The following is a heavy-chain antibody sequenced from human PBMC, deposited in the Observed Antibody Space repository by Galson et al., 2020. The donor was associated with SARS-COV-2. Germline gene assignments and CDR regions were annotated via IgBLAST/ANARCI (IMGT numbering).Heavy chain of an antibody. D-gene: IGHD1-1*01. V-gene: IGHV3-21*01. CDR2: ISSSSNI. Sequence: GESLKISCAASGFIFSSYSMNWVRQAPGKGLEWVSSISSSSNIYYADSMKGRFTISRDNAKNSLYLQMNSLRAEDTAVYYCARGTRGDYWGQGTLVTVSS. J-gene: IGHJ4*02. CDR1: GFIFSSYS. CDR3: ARGTRGDY.